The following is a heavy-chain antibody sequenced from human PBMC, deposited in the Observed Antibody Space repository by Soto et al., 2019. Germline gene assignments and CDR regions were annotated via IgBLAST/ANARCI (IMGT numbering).Heavy chain of an antibody. V-gene: IGHV4-61*08. CDR2: VFYGGSA. CDR3: ARVPRSSAGWSYAMDV. D-gene: IGHD2-2*01. Sequence: PTETLSLTCTVSGASVSSGGSCWSWIRQPPGKGLEWIGYVFYGGSAYYIPSLKSRVTISVDTSKNQFSLKLSSLTAADTAVYYCARVPRSSAGWSYAMDVWGQGTTVTVSS. J-gene: IGHJ6*02. CDR1: GASVSSGGSC.